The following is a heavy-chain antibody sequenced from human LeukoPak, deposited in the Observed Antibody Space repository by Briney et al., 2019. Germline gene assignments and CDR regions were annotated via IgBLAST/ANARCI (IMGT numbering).Heavy chain of an antibody. J-gene: IGHJ4*02. Sequence: SVKVSCKASGDTFSSYGISWVRQAPGQGLEWMGGIIPIFGTANYAQKFQGRVTITAEESTNTAYMELNTLRSEDTAVYFCSCRKEIAVTGASATYLDYWGQGTLVTVPS. V-gene: IGHV1-69*01. CDR2: IIPIFGTA. CDR3: SCRKEIAVTGASATYLDY. D-gene: IGHD6-19*01. CDR1: GDTFSSYG.